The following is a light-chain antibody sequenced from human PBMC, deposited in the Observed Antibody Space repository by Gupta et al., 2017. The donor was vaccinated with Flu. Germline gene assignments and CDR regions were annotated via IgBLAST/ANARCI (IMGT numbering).Light chain of an antibody. CDR2: GTS. Sequence: ATLSLSPGERVTRSCGASQSVKTDYIAWYQQKPGLAPRLLIHGTSSRASGIPDRFTGSGSGTLFSLIISRLEPEDFAVYFCHQDVTSLGTFGQGTKLEVK. V-gene: IGKV3D-20*01. CDR3: HQDVTSLGT. CDR1: QSVKTDY. J-gene: IGKJ2*01.